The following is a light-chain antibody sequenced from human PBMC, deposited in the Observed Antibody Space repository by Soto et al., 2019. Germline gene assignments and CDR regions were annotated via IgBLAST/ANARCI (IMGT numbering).Light chain of an antibody. CDR3: QQRSTWHLT. V-gene: IGKV3-11*01. J-gene: IGKJ4*01. CDR2: DAS. Sequence: ETVLTQSPATLSLSPGERATLSCRASQSVGTYLAWYQQKPAQAPRLLIYDASNRATGIPARFSGSGSGTDFTLTITTLEPEDSAVYYCQQRSTWHLTFGGGTKVEIK. CDR1: QSVGTY.